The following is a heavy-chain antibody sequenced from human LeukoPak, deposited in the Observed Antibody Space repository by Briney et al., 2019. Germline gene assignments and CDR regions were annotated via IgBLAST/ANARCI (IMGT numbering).Heavy chain of an antibody. CDR1: GYTLTELS. J-gene: IGHJ4*02. Sequence: ASVKVSCKVSGYTLTELSMHWVRQAPGKGLEWMGGFDPEDGETIYAQKFQGRVTMTEGTSTDTAYMELSSLRSEDTAVYYCATAAAGMGGFDYWGQGTLVTVSS. D-gene: IGHD6-13*01. CDR3: ATAAAGMGGFDY. CDR2: FDPEDGET. V-gene: IGHV1-24*01.